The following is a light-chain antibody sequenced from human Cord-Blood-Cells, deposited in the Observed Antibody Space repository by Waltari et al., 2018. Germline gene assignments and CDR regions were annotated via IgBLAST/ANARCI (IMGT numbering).Light chain of an antibody. J-gene: IGKJ4*01. Sequence: DIVLTQSPGTLSLSHGERATLPCRASQSVSSSSLAWYQQKPGQAPRLLIYGASSRATGIPDRFSGSGSGTDFTLTISRLEPEDFAVYYCQQYGSSPLTFGGGTKVEIK. V-gene: IGKV3-20*01. CDR2: GAS. CDR3: QQYGSSPLT. CDR1: QSVSSSS.